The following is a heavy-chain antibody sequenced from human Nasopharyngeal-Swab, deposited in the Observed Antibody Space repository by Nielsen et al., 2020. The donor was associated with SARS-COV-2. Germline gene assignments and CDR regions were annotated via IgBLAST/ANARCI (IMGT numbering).Heavy chain of an antibody. J-gene: IGHJ3*02. Sequence: GGSLRLSCAASGFTFSRHWMHWVRQAPGKGLVWVSRTNSDGSSTSYADSVKGRFTISRDNAKNTLYLQMTSLRGDDTAVYYCTRGAVTMRDTLDIWGQGTMVTVSS. V-gene: IGHV3-74*01. D-gene: IGHD3-22*01. CDR1: GFTFSRHW. CDR2: TNSDGSST. CDR3: TRGAVTMRDTLDI.